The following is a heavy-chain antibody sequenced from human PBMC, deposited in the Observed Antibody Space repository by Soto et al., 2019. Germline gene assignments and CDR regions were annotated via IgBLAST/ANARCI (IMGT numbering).Heavy chain of an antibody. Sequence: GGSLRLSCVASGFMFDSYAMNWVRQAPGKGLEWVSYISPGGDRIYYAESLKGRITISRDNARNSLSLQMNILSDEDTAVYYCARLGDYYDSSGYYYEDYWGQGTLVTVSS. CDR1: GFMFDSYA. V-gene: IGHV3-48*02. CDR2: ISPGGDRI. CDR3: ARLGDYYDSSGYYYEDY. J-gene: IGHJ4*02. D-gene: IGHD3-22*01.